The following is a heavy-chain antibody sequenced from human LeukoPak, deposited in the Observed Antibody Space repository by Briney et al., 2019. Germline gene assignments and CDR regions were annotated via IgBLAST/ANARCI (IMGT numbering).Heavy chain of an antibody. D-gene: IGHD1-26*01. CDR3: ARSFSGSYYYYYYMDV. CDR2: IKQDGSEK. V-gene: IGHV3-7*01. CDR1: GFTFSSYW. J-gene: IGHJ6*03. Sequence: GGSLRLSCAASGFTFSSYWMSWVRQAPGKGLEWVANIKQDGSEKYYVDSVKGRLTISRDNAKNSLYLQMNSLRAEDTAVYYCARSFSGSYYYYYYMDVWGKGTTVTVSS.